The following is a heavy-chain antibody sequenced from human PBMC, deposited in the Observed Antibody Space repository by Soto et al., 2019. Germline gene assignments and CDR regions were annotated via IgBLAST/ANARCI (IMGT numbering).Heavy chain of an antibody. CDR1: EDTFRNYA. V-gene: IGHV1-69*06. CDR3: ASTKYDSSAYYYWYLGL. CDR2: IIPMFGTA. D-gene: IGHD3-22*01. Sequence: QVELVQSGAEVKKPGSSVKVSCQASEDTFRNYAISWVRQAPGQGLERMGGIIPMFGTANYAKKFQGRVTITADTAANRLYLELSSLRSEDTAVYYCASTKYDSSAYYYWYLGLWGRGTLVTVSS. J-gene: IGHJ2*01.